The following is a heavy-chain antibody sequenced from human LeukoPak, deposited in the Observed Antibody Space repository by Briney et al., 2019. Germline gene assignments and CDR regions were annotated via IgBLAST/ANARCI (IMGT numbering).Heavy chain of an antibody. D-gene: IGHD3-22*01. CDR3: ASLPDYYYDSSGYSDAFDI. V-gene: IGHV4-30-4*01. CDR1: GGSISSGDYY. Sequence: SQTLSLTCTVSGGSISSGDYYWSWIRQPPGKGLEWIGYIYYSGSTYYNPSLKSRVTISVDTSKNRFSLKLSSVTAADTAVYYCASLPDYYYDSSGYSDAFDIWGQGTMVTVSS. J-gene: IGHJ3*02. CDR2: IYYSGST.